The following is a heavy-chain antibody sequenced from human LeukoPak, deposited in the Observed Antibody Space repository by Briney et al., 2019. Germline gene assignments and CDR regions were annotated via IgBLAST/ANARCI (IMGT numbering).Heavy chain of an antibody. CDR2: IFPGDSDT. CDR3: GMSGDRVPLQDDVFDV. D-gene: IGHD1-26*01. J-gene: IGHJ3*01. V-gene: IGHV5-51*01. CDR1: GYNFADYW. Sequence: GESLKISCKGSGYNFADYWIGWVRQMPGKGLEWMGIIFPGDSDTKYSPSFQGQVTISADKSISTAYLQWSSLKASDSAMYYCGMSGDRVPLQDDVFDVWGQGTMVTVST.